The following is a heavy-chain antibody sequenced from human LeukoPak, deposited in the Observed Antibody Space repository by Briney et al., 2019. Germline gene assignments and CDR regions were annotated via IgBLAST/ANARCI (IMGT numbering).Heavy chain of an antibody. V-gene: IGHV3-7*01. CDR2: IKQDGSEK. CDR1: GFTFSSYW. J-gene: IGHJ4*02. CDR3: ARETYDSFLFIDY. Sequence: GGSLRLSCAASGFTFSSYWMSWVRQAPGKGLEWVANIKQDGSEKYYVDSVKGRFTISRDNAKNSLYLQMNSLRAEDTAVYYCARETYDSFLFIDYWGQGTLVTVSS. D-gene: IGHD3-22*01.